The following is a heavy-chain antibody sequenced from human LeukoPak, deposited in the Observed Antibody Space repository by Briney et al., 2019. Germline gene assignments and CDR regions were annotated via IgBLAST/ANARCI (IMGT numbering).Heavy chain of an antibody. J-gene: IGHJ5*02. Sequence: PEASGKVSCKASGGTFSSYAISWVRQAPGQGLEWMGGIIPIFGTANYAQKFQGRVTITADESTSTAYMELSSLRSEDTAVYYCARDGVVTASLQSSWFDPWGQGTLVTVSS. CDR2: IIPIFGTA. V-gene: IGHV1-69*13. CDR1: GGTFSSYA. D-gene: IGHD2-21*02. CDR3: ARDGVVTASLQSSWFDP.